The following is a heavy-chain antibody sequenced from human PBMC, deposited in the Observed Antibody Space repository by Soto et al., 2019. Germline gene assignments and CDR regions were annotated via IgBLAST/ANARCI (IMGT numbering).Heavy chain of an antibody. Sequence: QVQLQQWGAGLLKPSETLSLTCAVYGGSFSGYYWSWIRQPPGKGLECIGEINHSGSTNYNPSLKSRVTISVDTSKNQFSLKLSSVTAADTAVYYCARGIGYCSGGSGYPNWFDPWGQGTLVTVSS. J-gene: IGHJ5*02. CDR3: ARGIGYCSGGSGYPNWFDP. CDR1: GGSFSGYY. CDR2: INHSGST. V-gene: IGHV4-34*01. D-gene: IGHD2-15*01.